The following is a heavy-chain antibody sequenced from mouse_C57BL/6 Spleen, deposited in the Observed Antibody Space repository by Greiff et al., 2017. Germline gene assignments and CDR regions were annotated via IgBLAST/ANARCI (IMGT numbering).Heavy chain of an antibody. J-gene: IGHJ4*01. CDR2: INPGSGGT. Sequence: QVQLQQSGAELVRPGTSVKVSCKASGYAFTNYLIEWVKQRPGQGLEWIGVINPGSGGTNYNEKFKGKATLTADKSSSTAYMQLSSLTSEDSAVYFCARGYGSYAMDYWGQGTSVTVSS. CDR1: GYAFTNYL. D-gene: IGHD1-1*01. V-gene: IGHV1-54*01. CDR3: ARGYGSYAMDY.